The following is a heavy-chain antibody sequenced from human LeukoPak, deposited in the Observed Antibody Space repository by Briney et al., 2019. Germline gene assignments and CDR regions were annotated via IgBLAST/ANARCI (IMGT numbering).Heavy chain of an antibody. CDR3: AKDQGY. Sequence: GGSLRLSFAPSGFRFSSYGMRCVRQAPGKGLEWVAVISYDGSNKYYADSVKGRFTISRDNSKNTLYLQMNSLRAEDTAVYYCAKDQGYWGQGTLATVSS. V-gene: IGHV3-30*18. CDR1: GFRFSSYG. J-gene: IGHJ4*02. CDR2: ISYDGSNK.